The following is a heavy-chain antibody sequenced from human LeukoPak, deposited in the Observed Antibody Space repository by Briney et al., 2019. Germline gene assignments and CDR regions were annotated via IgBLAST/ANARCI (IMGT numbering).Heavy chain of an antibody. CDR1: GFTFSSYS. D-gene: IGHD5-18*01. CDR3: ARGKWIQLWFVYNY. Sequence: GGSLRLSCAASGFTFSSYSMNWVRQAPGKGLEWVSYISSSSTIYYADSVKGRFTISRDNAKNSLYLQMNSLRDEDTAVYYCARGKWIQLWFVYNYWGQGTLVTVSS. V-gene: IGHV3-48*02. CDR2: ISSSSTI. J-gene: IGHJ4*02.